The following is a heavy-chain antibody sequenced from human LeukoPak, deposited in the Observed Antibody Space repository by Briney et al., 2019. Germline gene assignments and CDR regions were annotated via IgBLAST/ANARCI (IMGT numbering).Heavy chain of an antibody. Sequence: GGSLRLSCEGSGFPFGSYVMSWVRQGPGKGLEWIAYINHNAEMIFYPDFVKGRFTISRDNPKKSLYLQMNSLRAGDTAVYYCAKDRLELGDWFDPWGQGTLVTVSS. CDR3: AKDRLELGDWFDP. J-gene: IGHJ5*02. CDR2: INHNAEMI. CDR1: GFPFGSYV. V-gene: IGHV3-48*01. D-gene: IGHD1-1*01.